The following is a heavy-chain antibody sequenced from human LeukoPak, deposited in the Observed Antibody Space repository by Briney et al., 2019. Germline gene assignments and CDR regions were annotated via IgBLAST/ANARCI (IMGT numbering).Heavy chain of an antibody. CDR1: GGSISSNY. D-gene: IGHD2-2*01. J-gene: IGHJ3*02. V-gene: IGHV4-4*07. CDR2: IYTSGST. Sequence: PSETLSLTCTVSGGSISSNYWSWVRQPAGKGLEWLGRIYTSGSTNYNPSLKSRVTMSVDTSKNHVSLRLTSVTAADTAVYYCARDKYCSSTTCYGLSAFDIWGQGTMVTVSS. CDR3: ARDKYCSSTTCYGLSAFDI.